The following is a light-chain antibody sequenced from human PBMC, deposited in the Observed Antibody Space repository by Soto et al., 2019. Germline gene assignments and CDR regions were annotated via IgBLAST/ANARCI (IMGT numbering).Light chain of an antibody. CDR1: SSNVGSNY. J-gene: IGLJ1*01. CDR2: RND. Sequence: QSVVTQPPSASGTPGQRVTISCYGGSSNVGSNYVDWYQQLPGAAPKLLIYRNDQRPSGVPDRFSGSKSGTSASLTISGLRSDDEADYYCCSYAGTYTYVFGSGTKLTV. V-gene: IGLV1-47*01. CDR3: CSYAGTYTYV.